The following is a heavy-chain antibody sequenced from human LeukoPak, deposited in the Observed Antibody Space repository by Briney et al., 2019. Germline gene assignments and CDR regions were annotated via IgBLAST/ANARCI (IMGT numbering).Heavy chain of an antibody. Sequence: GGSLRLSCVASGFTFSDSWMHWVRQAPGKGLVWVSRIDGGGSNTPYADSVKGRFTISRDNAESELYLQMNSLRVEDTVVYYCARGRISLSYFDYWGQGVLVTVAS. J-gene: IGHJ4*02. CDR2: IDGGGSNT. V-gene: IGHV3-74*03. D-gene: IGHD2-15*01. CDR3: ARGRISLSYFDY. CDR1: GFTFSDSW.